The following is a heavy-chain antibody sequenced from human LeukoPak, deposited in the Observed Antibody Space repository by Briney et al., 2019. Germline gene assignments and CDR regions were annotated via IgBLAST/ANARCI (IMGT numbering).Heavy chain of an antibody. CDR1: GFTFSSYS. CDR3: ARDVTGGVSRNDY. Sequence: GGSLRLSCAASGFTFSSYSMNWVRQAPGKGLEWVSSISSSSSYIYYADSVKGRFTISRDNAKNSLYLQMNSLRAEDTAVYYCARDVTGGVSRNDYWGQGTLVTVSS. V-gene: IGHV3-21*01. D-gene: IGHD2-8*02. J-gene: IGHJ4*02. CDR2: ISSSSSYI.